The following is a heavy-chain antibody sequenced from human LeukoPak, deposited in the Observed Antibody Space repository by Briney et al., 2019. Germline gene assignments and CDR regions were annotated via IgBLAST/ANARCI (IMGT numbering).Heavy chain of an antibody. CDR1: GYTFTSYD. CDR3: ARTRAMVRGKRRDYYYYGMDV. J-gene: IGHJ6*02. V-gene: IGHV1-8*01. Sequence: ASVKVSCKASGYTFTSYDINWVRQATGQGLEWMGWMNPNSGNTGYAQKFQGRVTMTRNTSISTAYMELSSPRSEDTAVYYCARTRAMVRGKRRDYYYYGMDVWGQGTTVTVSS. D-gene: IGHD3-10*01. CDR2: MNPNSGNT.